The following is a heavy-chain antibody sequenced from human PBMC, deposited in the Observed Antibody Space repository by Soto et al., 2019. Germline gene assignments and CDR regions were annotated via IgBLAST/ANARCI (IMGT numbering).Heavy chain of an antibody. CDR1: GFSLSNARMG. J-gene: IGHJ6*02. CDR3: ARIVVVVPAAIEGMDV. D-gene: IGHD2-2*02. V-gene: IGHV2-26*01. Sequence: SGPTLVNPTETLTLTCTVSGFSLSNARMGVSWIRQPPGKALEWLAHISSNDEKSYSTSLKSRLTISKDTSKSQVVLTMTNMDPVDTATYYCARIVVVVPAAIEGMDVWGQGTTVTVSS. CDR2: ISSNDEK.